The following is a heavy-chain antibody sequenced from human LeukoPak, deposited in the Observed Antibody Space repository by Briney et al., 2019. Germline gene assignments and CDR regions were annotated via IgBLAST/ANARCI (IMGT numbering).Heavy chain of an antibody. CDR2: INHSGST. CDR3: ARGSGYDHL. Sequence: SETLSLTCAVYGGSFSGYYWSWIRQPPGKGLEWIGEINHSGSTNYNPSLKSRVTISVDTSKNQFSLKLSSVTAADTAVYYCARGSGYDHLWGQGTLVTVSS. CDR1: GGSFSGYY. V-gene: IGHV4-34*01. J-gene: IGHJ5*02. D-gene: IGHD5-12*01.